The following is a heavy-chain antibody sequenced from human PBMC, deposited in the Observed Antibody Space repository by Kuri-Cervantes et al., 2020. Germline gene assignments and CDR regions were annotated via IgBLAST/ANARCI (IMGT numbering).Heavy chain of an antibody. D-gene: IGHD3-10*01. CDR2: ISSSGSTI. J-gene: IGHJ4*02. V-gene: IGHV3-11*04. CDR1: GFTFSDYY. CDR3: ARGRRGEPRAFDY. Sequence: GESLKISCAASGFTFSDYYMSWIRQAPGKGLEWVSYISSSGSTIYYADSVKGRFTISRDNAKNSLYLQMNSLRAEDTAVYYCARGRRGEPRAFDYWGQGTLVTVSS.